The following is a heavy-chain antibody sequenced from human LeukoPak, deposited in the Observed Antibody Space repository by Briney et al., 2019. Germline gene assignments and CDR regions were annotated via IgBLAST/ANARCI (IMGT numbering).Heavy chain of an antibody. CDR2: MSPNSGDT. Sequence: ASVKVSCKASGYTFTSYDFNWVRQATGQRPEWMGWMSPNSGDTGYAQKFQDRVTMTRDTSISTAYMELSSLRSDDAAVYYCARGPPNWGYDYWGPGTLVTVSS. J-gene: IGHJ4*02. CDR1: GYTFTSYD. V-gene: IGHV1-8*01. CDR3: ARGPPNWGYDY. D-gene: IGHD7-27*01.